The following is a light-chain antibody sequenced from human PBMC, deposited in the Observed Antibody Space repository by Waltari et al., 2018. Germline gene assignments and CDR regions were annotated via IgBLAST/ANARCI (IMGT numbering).Light chain of an antibody. V-gene: IGLV3-25*03. CDR3: QSADNTGDYVL. J-gene: IGLJ3*02. Sequence: SSELTQPPSVSVSPGQTATIACSADALAKQFVYWYQQKPGQAPGLVMCRDTGRPSGIPERFSVSGSGTTVTLTISGVQAEGEADYYCQSADNTGDYVLFGGGTKLTVL. CDR1: ALAKQF. CDR2: RDT.